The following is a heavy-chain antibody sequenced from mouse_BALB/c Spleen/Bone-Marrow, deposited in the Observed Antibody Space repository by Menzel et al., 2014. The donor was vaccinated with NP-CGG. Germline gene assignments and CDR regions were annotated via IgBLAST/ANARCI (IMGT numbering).Heavy chain of an antibody. V-gene: IGHV7-3*02. CDR3: ARDGNYYFDY. D-gene: IGHD2-1*01. J-gene: IGHJ2*01. CDR2: IRNKANGYTT. CDR1: GFTLTDYY. Sequence: EVMLVESGGGLVQPGGSLRLSCATSGFTLTDYYMSWVRQPPGKALEWLGFIRNKANGYTTEYSASVKGRFTISRDNSQSILYLQMNTLRAEDSATYYCARDGNYYFDYWGQGTTLTVSS.